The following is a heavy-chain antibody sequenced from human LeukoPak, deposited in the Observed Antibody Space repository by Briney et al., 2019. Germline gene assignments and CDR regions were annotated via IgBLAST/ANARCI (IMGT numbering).Heavy chain of an antibody. J-gene: IGHJ4*02. CDR1: GFSLSNARMG. Sequence: ESGPTLVNPTETLTLTCTVSGFSLSNARMGVSWIRQPPGKALEWLAHIFSNDEKSYSTSLKSRLNISKDTSKSQVVLTMTNMDPVDTATYYCARYYGSGSFDYWGQGTLVTVSS. V-gene: IGHV2-26*01. D-gene: IGHD3-10*01. CDR2: IFSNDEK. CDR3: ARYYGSGSFDY.